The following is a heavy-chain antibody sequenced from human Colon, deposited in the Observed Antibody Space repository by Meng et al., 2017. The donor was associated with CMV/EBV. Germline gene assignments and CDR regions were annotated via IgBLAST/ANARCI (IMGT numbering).Heavy chain of an antibody. V-gene: IGHV1-8*01. CDR2: MNPDSGHT. CDR1: GYSFTMYD. D-gene: IGHD2-21*01. CDR3: VRGRVVGGG. J-gene: IGHJ4*02. Sequence: NVSCKTSGYSFTMYDIYWVRQASGQVLEWMGWMNPDSGHTAYAQKFQGRITMTRDTSVTTAYLEITRLRSDDTAVYYCVRGRVVGGGWGQGTLVTVSS.